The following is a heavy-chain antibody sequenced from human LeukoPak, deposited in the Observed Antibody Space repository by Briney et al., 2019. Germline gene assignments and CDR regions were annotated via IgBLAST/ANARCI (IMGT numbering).Heavy chain of an antibody. V-gene: IGHV3-23*01. Sequence: GGSLRLPCAAPGFTFSSYAMSWVRQAPGKGLEWVSAISGSGGSTYYADSVKGRFTISRDNSKNTLYLQMNSLRAEDTAVYYCAKDLGYTAMVGYYFDYWGQGTLVTVSS. D-gene: IGHD5-18*01. CDR1: GFTFSSYA. CDR2: ISGSGGST. CDR3: AKDLGYTAMVGYYFDY. J-gene: IGHJ4*02.